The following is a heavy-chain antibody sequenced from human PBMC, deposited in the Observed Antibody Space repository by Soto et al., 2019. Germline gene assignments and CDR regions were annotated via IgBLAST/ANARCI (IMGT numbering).Heavy chain of an antibody. J-gene: IGHJ4*02. CDR2: INPNSGGT. V-gene: IGHV1-2*04. D-gene: IGHD3-22*01. Sequence: ASVKVSCKASGYTFTGYYMHWVRQAPGQGLEWMGWINPNSGGTNYAQKFQGWVTMTRGTSISTAYMELSRLRSDDTAVYYCAREGEYYYDSSGYYDYWGQGTLVTVSS. CDR3: AREGEYYYDSSGYYDY. CDR1: GYTFTGYY.